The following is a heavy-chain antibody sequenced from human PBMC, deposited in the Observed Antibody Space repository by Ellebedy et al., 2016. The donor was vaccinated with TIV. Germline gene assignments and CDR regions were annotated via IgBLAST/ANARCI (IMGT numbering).Heavy chain of an antibody. D-gene: IGHD2-2*01. CDR2: INPSGGST. Sequence: ASVKVSCKAPGYTFTSYYMHWVRQAPGQGLEWMGIINPSGGSTSYAQKFQGRVTMTRDTSTSTVYMELSSLRSEDTAVYYCARGLGDVVVPAANDDAFDIWGQGTMVTVSS. CDR3: ARGLGDVVVPAANDDAFDI. J-gene: IGHJ3*02. CDR1: GYTFTSYY. V-gene: IGHV1-46*01.